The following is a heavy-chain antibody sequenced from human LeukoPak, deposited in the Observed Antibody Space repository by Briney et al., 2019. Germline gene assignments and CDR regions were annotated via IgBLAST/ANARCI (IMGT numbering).Heavy chain of an antibody. J-gene: IGHJ2*01. D-gene: IGHD6-13*01. V-gene: IGHV1-8*03. CDR1: GYSFSSYD. Sequence: ASVKVSCKASGYSFSSYDIYWVRQATGQGLEWMGWMNPNTGNTGYAQKFQGRVTLNRNTSITTAYMELSNLTSEDTAVYYCARDRIAAVDWYFDLWGRGTLVTVSS. CDR2: MNPNTGNT. CDR3: ARDRIAAVDWYFDL.